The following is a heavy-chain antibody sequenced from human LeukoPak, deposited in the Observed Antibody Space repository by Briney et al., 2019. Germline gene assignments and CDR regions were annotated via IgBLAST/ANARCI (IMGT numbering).Heavy chain of an antibody. J-gene: IGHJ2*01. D-gene: IGHD6-13*01. CDR3: ARMKVDVAAAGSYWYFDL. CDR1: GGSISSYY. V-gene: IGHV4-4*07. Sequence: SETLSLTCTVSGGSISSYYWSWIRQPAGKGLEWIGRIYTSGSTNYNPSLNSRVTMSVDTSNNQFSLKLSSVTAADTAVYYCARMKVDVAAAGSYWYFDLWGRGTLVTVSS. CDR2: IYTSGST.